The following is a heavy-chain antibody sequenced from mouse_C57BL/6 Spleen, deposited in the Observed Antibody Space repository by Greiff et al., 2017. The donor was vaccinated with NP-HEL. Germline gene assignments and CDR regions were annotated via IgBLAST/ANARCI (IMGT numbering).Heavy chain of an antibody. D-gene: IGHD1-1*01. V-gene: IGHV5-17*01. CDR2: ISSGSSTI. CDR1: GFTFSDYG. J-gene: IGHJ1*03. Sequence: EVQRVESGGGLAKPGGSLTLSCAASGFTFSDYGMHWVRQAPEKGLEWVAYISSGSSTIYYADTVKGRFTISRDNAKNTLFLQMTSLRSEDTAMYYCARGDYYGRYWYFDVWGTGTTVTVSA. CDR3: ARGDYYGRYWYFDV.